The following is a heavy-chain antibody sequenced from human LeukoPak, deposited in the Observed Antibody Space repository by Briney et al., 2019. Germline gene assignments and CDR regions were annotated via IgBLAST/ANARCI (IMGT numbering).Heavy chain of an antibody. V-gene: IGHV1-2*02. CDR3: ARERYYYSSGSLDYFDY. CDR1: GYTFTGYY. CDR2: INPNSGGT. D-gene: IGHD3-10*01. J-gene: IGHJ4*02. Sequence: ASVKVSCKASGYTFTGYYMHWVRQAPGQGLEWMGWINPNSGGTNYAQKFQGRVTMTRDTSISTAYMELSRLRSDDTAVYYCARERYYYSSGSLDYFDYWGQGTLVTVSS.